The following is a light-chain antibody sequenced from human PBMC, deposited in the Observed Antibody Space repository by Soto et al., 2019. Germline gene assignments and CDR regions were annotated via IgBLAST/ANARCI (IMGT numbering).Light chain of an antibody. CDR3: LQANSFPLT. Sequence: IQLTQSPSSLSASVGDRVTITCRASQGISSYLAWYQQKPGNAPKLLIYAASSLQSGVPPRFSGSGSGTDFTLTISSLQPEDFATYFCLQANSFPLTFGGGTKVEIK. CDR1: QGISSY. CDR2: AAS. J-gene: IGKJ4*01. V-gene: IGKV1-9*01.